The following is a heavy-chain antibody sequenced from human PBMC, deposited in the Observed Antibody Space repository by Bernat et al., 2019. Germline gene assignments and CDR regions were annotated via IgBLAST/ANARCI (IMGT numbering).Heavy chain of an antibody. J-gene: IGHJ4*02. Sequence: QVQLQQWGAGLVKPSETLSLTCTVSGGSISSSSYYWGWIRQPPGKGLEWIGSIYYSGSTYYNPSLKSRVTISVDTSKNQFSLKLSSVTAADTAVYYCAAYDFWSGYYENDYWGQGTLVTVSS. V-gene: IGHV4-39*01. CDR1: GGSISSSSYY. D-gene: IGHD3-3*01. CDR3: AAYDFWSGYYENDY. CDR2: IYYSGST.